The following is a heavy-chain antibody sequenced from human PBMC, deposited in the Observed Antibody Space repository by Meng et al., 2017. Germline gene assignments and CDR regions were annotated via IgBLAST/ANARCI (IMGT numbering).Heavy chain of an antibody. CDR1: GGSFSGYY. V-gene: IGHV4-34*01. CDR3: AREGHPTSNWFDP. Sequence: GSLRLSCAVYGGSFSGYYWSWIRQPPGKGLEWIGEINHSGSTNYNPSLKSRVTISVDTSKNQFSLKLSSVTAADTAVYYCAREGHPTSNWFDPWGQGTLVTVSS. J-gene: IGHJ5*02. CDR2: INHSGST.